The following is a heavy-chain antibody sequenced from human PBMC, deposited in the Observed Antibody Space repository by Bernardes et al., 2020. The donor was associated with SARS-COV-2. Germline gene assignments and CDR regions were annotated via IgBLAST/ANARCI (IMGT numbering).Heavy chain of an antibody. J-gene: IGHJ4*02. CDR2: ISWNSGSI. CDR3: AKDYETGELGIAVEGYCGH. V-gene: IGHV3-9*01. Sequence: SLVPSCAASGFTFDDFAMHWVRHSPGKGLEWVSGISWNSGSIGYAASVKGRFTISRDNAKNSLYLQMNSLRPDDTALYYCAKDYETGELGIAVEGYCGHWGQGTLVTVSS. D-gene: IGHD6-19*01. CDR1: GFTFDDFA.